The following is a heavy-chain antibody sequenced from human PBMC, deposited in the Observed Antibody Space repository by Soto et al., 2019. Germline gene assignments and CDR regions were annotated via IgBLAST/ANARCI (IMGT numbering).Heavy chain of an antibody. J-gene: IGHJ4*02. V-gene: IGHV3-74*01. CDR2: INSDGSST. CDR3: ARHLAGNRDY. CDR1: GFTFSSYW. Sequence: EVQLVESGGGLVQPGGSLRLSCAASGFTFSSYWMHWVRQAPGKGLVWVSRINSDGSSTSYADSVMGRFTSSRGNANNTLYLRMNRRRAEDTAVYYCARHLAGNRDYWGPGTLVTVSS. D-gene: IGHD3-3*02.